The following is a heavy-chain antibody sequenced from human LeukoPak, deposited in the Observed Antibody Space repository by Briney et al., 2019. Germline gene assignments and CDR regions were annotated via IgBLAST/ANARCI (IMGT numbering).Heavy chain of an antibody. D-gene: IGHD2-2*01. J-gene: IGHJ6*03. CDR2: IYYSGST. CDR3: ARGCSSTTCYDHYYFYYMDV. V-gene: IGHV4-59*01. CDR1: GGSISSYY. Sequence: PSETLSLTCTVSGGSISSYYWSWIRQPPGEGLEWIGYIYYSGSTNYNPSLKSRLTMSVDTSKNQFSLQLSSVTAADTAVYYCARGCSSTTCYDHYYFYYMDVWGKGTTVTVSS.